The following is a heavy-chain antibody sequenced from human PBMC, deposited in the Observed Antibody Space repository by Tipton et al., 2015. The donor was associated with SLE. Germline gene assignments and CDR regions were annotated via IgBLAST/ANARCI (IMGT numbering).Heavy chain of an antibody. V-gene: IGHV4-39*07. CDR1: GGSIETGSYY. CDR3: AREDRGIDY. J-gene: IGHJ4*02. Sequence: TLSLTCTVSGGSIETGSYYWAWIRQPAGKGLEWIGDIYRTGSSDYNPSLKSRVSMSVDTSNNQLSLKIKSVTAADTAVYYCAREDRGIDYWGQGTLVTVSS. CDR2: IYRTGSS. D-gene: IGHD3-10*01.